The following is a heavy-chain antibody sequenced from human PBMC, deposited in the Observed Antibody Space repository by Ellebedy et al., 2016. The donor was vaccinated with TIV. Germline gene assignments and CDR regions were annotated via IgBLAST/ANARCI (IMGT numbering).Heavy chain of an antibody. CDR2: LSGTGNNI. V-gene: IGHV3-23*01. CDR1: GFTFSKYA. Sequence: GESLKISXAASGFTFSKYAMSWVRQVPGKGLEWVSSLSGTGNNIYYRDSVKGRFTISRDYSNNTLYLQMNNLGADDTAIYYCARGKVLFDYWGQGTVVTVSS. J-gene: IGHJ4*02. CDR3: ARGKVLFDY.